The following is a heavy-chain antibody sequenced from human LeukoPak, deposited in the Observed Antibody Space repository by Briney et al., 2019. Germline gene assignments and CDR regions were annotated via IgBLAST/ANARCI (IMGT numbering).Heavy chain of an antibody. D-gene: IGHD3-22*01. CDR2: IYPGDSDT. CDR1: GYSFTSYW. CDR3: ARRYYYDSSGYSAVVDAFDI. J-gene: IGHJ3*02. V-gene: IGHV5-51*01. Sequence: GESLKISCKGSGYSFTSYWIGWARQMPGKGLEWMGIIYPGDSDTRYSPSFQGQVTISADKSISTAYLQWSSLKASDTAMYYCARRYYYDSSGYSAVVDAFDIWGQGTMVTVSS.